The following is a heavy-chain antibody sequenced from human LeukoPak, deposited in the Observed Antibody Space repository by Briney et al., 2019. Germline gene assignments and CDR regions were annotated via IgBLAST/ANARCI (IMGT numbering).Heavy chain of an antibody. D-gene: IGHD6-13*01. CDR3: ASKGSSWFR. CDR2: ISGSGGST. J-gene: IGHJ4*02. V-gene: IGHV3-23*01. Sequence: PGGSLRLSCAASGFTFTCCAMSWVRQAPGKGLEWVSGISGSGGSTYYADSVKGRFTTSRDNSKNTVFLQMNSLRAEDTAVYYCASKGSSWFRWGQGTLVTVSS. CDR1: GFTFTCCA.